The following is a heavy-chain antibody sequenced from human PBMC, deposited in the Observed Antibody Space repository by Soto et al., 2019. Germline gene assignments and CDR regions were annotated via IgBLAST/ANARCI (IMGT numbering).Heavy chain of an antibody. CDR1: GFTFSSYA. CDR2: ISYDGSNK. V-gene: IGHV3-30-3*01. Sequence: QVQLVESGGGVVQPGRSLRLSCAASGFTFSSYAMHWVRQAPGKGLEWVAVISYDGSNKYYADSVKGRFTISRDNSKNTLYLQMNSLRAEDTAVYYCARAKYYDILTGYPYYYYYSMDVWGQGTTVTVSS. D-gene: IGHD3-9*01. CDR3: ARAKYYDILTGYPYYYYYSMDV. J-gene: IGHJ6*02.